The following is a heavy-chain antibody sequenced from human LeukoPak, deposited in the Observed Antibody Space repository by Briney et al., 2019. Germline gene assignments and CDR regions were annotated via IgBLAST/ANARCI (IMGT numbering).Heavy chain of an antibody. D-gene: IGHD1-1*01. CDR1: GASITSYY. V-gene: IGHV4-59*01. J-gene: IGHJ3*01. CDR2: IHHTGSS. Sequence: SETLSLTCTVSGASITSYYWNMIRQPPGKGLEWIGFIHHTGSSYYNPSLESRVTMSVDTSKRQFSLQLSSVTTADTAVYFCAVWNEPLRAFDVWGQGTVVTVSS. CDR3: AVWNEPLRAFDV.